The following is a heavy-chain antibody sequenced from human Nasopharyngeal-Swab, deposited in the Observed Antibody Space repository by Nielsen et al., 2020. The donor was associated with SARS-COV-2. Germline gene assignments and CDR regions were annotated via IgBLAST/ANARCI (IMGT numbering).Heavy chain of an antibody. V-gene: IGHV4-34*01. CDR2: INHSGST. D-gene: IGHD1-26*01. Sequence: SETLSLTCAVYGGSFSGYYWSWIRQPPGKGLEWIGEINHSGSTNYNPSLKSRVTISVDTSKNQFSLKLSSVTAADTAVYYCARDLDSGSSDYWGQGTLVTVSS. CDR1: GGSFSGYY. CDR3: ARDLDSGSSDY. J-gene: IGHJ4*02.